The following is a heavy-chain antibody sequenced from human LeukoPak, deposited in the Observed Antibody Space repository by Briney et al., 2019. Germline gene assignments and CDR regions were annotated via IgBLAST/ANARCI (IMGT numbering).Heavy chain of an antibody. D-gene: IGHD6-13*01. Sequence: PSETLSLTCTVSGGSISSSSYYWGWIRQPPGKGLEWNGSIYYSGSTYYNPSLKSRVTISVDTSKNQFSLKLSSVTAADTAVYYCAREYSSSWYVYYYGMDVWGQGTTVTVSS. CDR3: AREYSSSWYVYYYGMDV. CDR2: IYYSGST. V-gene: IGHV4-39*07. CDR1: GGSISSSSYY. J-gene: IGHJ6*02.